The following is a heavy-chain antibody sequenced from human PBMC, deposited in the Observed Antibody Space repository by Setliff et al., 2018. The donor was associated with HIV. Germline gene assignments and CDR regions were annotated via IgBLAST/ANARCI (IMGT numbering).Heavy chain of an antibody. Sequence: GGSLRLSCAVSGLTFTNYAMHWVRQAPAKGLESVSFTSYDGGSKYYADSVKGRFTISRDNSKNTLYLQMNSLRVEDTAIYYCARDPSPMKTLIVGGRGACCWFDPWGQGTLVTVSS. V-gene: IGHV3-30*12. J-gene: IGHJ5*02. CDR2: TSYDGGSK. D-gene: IGHD1-26*01. CDR3: ARDPSPMKTLIVGGRGACCWFDP. CDR1: GLTFTNYA.